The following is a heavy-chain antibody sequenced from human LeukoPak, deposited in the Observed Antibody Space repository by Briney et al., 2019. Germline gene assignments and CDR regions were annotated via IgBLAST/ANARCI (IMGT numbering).Heavy chain of an antibody. Sequence: SVKVSCKASGGTFSSYAISWVRQAPGQGLEWMGGSIPIFGTANYAQKFQGRVTITADESTSTAYMELNSLRSEDTAVYYCARGPSGGPRGDWGQGTLVTVSS. CDR2: SIPIFGTA. J-gene: IGHJ4*02. CDR1: GGTFSSYA. CDR3: ARGPSGGPRGD. V-gene: IGHV1-69*13. D-gene: IGHD2-15*01.